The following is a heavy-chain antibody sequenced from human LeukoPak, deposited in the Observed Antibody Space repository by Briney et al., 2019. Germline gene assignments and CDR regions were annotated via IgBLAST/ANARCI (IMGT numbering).Heavy chain of an antibody. CDR2: IYTSGST. D-gene: IGHD3-10*01. J-gene: IGHJ1*01. V-gene: IGHV4-4*07. CDR1: GGSISSDY. CDR3: AREQGSGGAYFQH. Sequence: SETLSLTCTVSGGSISSDYWSWIRQPAGKGLEWIGRIYTSGSTNYNPSLKSRVIMSVDTSKNQFSLKLSSVTAADTAVYYCAREQGSGGAYFQHWGQGTLVTVSS.